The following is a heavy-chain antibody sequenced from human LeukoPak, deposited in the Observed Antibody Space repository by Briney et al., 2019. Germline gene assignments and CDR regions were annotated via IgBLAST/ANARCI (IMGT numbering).Heavy chain of an antibody. Sequence: GGSLRLSCAASGFTVSSNYMSWVSQAPGKGLEWVSVIYSGGSTYYADSVKGRFTISRDNSKNTLYLQMNSLRAEDTAVYYCARSDFRGFHYYGMDVWGQGTTVTVSS. CDR1: GFTVSSNY. J-gene: IGHJ6*02. CDR2: IYSGGST. CDR3: ARSDFRGFHYYGMDV. D-gene: IGHD3-3*01. V-gene: IGHV3-66*01.